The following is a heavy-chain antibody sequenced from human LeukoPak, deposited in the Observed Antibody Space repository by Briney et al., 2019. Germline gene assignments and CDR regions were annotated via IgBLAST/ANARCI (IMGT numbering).Heavy chain of an antibody. CDR3: AAPELQGDY. D-gene: IGHD1-7*01. J-gene: IGHJ4*02. V-gene: IGHV4-39*01. Sequence: SETLSLTCTGSGGSISSSSYYWGWIRQPPGKGLEWIGSIYYSGSTYYNPSLKSRVTISVDTSKNQFSLKLSSVTAADTAVYYCAAPELQGDYWGQGTLVTVSS. CDR1: GGSISSSSYY. CDR2: IYYSGST.